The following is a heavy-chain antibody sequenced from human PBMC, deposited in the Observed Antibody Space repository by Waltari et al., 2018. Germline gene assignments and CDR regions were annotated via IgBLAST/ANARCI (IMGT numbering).Heavy chain of an antibody. CDR2: ILYDGSNE. Sequence: QVQLVESGGGVVQPGTSLRLSCGASGFTFSSHTMRWVRQAPGKGLEWVAVILYDGSNEDYANSVKGRFTISRDNSKNTLNLEMNSLRSEDMAVYYCARERSGYYFDYWGQGILVTVSP. V-gene: IGHV3-30*04. CDR3: ARERSGYYFDY. CDR1: GFTFSSHT. D-gene: IGHD3-3*01. J-gene: IGHJ4*02.